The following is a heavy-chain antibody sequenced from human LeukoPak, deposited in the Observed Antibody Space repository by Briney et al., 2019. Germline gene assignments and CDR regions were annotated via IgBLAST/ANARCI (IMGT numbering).Heavy chain of an antibody. D-gene: IGHD5-24*01. CDR2: IYRGDGT. V-gene: IGHV3-66*01. J-gene: IGHJ4*02. CDR1: GFTAISHY. CDR3: ARDIGGTVEVATMNY. Sequence: PGGSLRLSCVASGFTAISHYMSWVRQAPGKGLEWVSVIYRGDGTYYADPVKGRFTISRDNSRNTVYLQMNSLRVEDTAVYYCARDIGGTVEVATMNYWGRGTLVTVSS.